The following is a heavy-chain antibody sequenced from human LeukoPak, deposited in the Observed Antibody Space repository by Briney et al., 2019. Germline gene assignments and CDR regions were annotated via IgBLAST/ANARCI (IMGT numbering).Heavy chain of an antibody. V-gene: IGHV4-59*01. CDR2: IYYSGST. CDR1: GGSISSYY. CDR3: AKLLRGSKYPAFDI. J-gene: IGHJ3*02. D-gene: IGHD3-22*01. Sequence: PSETLSLTCTVSGGSISSYYWSWIRQPPGKGLEWIGYIYYSGSTNYNPSLKSRVTISVDTSKNQFSLKLSSVTAADTAVYYCAKLLRGSKYPAFDIWGQGTMVTVSS.